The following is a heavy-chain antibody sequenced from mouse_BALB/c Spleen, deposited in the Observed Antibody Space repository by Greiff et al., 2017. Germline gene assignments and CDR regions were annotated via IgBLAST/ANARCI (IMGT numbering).Heavy chain of an antibody. Sequence: VHLVESGPDLVAPSQSLSITCTVSGFSLTSYGVHWVRQPPGKGLEWLVVIWSDGSTTYNSALKSRLSISKDNSKSQVFLKMNSLQTDDTAMYYCARHGAYYGIPFDYWGQGTTLTVSS. J-gene: IGHJ2*01. CDR1: GFSLTSYG. CDR3: ARHGAYYGIPFDY. V-gene: IGHV2-6-2*01. D-gene: IGHD2-10*01. CDR2: IWSDGST.